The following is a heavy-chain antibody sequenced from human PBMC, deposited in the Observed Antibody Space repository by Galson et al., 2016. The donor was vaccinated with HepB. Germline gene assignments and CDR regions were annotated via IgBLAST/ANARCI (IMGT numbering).Heavy chain of an antibody. Sequence: SVKVSCKASGGNFSSYGISWVRQAPGQGLEWLGNIVPIFDIATYAQKFQGRVTITADKSTCTGYMELSDLRSGDTAVYYCATTSDEFLIAFYPYWGPGTPVSVSS. CDR2: IVPIFDIA. V-gene: IGHV1-69*04. D-gene: IGHD3-9*01. CDR1: GGNFSSYG. CDR3: ATTSDEFLIAFYPY. J-gene: IGHJ4*02.